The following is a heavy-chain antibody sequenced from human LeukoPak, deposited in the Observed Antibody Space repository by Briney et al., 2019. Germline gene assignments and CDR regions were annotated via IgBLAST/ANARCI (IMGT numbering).Heavy chain of an antibody. Sequence: ASVTVTFLATRYTFTSYDIHWVRQATGQGLDGMGWMSVNSGNTGYAQTFQGRVTMTRNTSISTAYMELSSLRSEDTAVYYCARGAVRYSGSDFDYWGQGTLVTVSS. V-gene: IGHV1-8*01. D-gene: IGHD5-12*01. J-gene: IGHJ4*02. CDR3: ARGAVRYSGSDFDY. CDR1: RYTFTSYD. CDR2: MSVNSGNT.